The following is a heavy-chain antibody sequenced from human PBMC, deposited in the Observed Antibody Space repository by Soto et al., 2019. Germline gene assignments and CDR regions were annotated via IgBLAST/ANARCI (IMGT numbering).Heavy chain of an antibody. CDR3: TTEGPSVTMIVVVSDFDY. D-gene: IGHD3-22*01. CDR2: IKSKTDGGTT. V-gene: IGHV3-15*07. CDR1: GFTFSNAW. Sequence: GGSLRLSCAASGFTFSNAWMNWVRQAPGKGLEWVGRIKSKTDGGTTDYAAPVKGRFTISRDDSKNTLYLQMNSLKTEDTAVYYCTTEGPSVTMIVVVSDFDYWGQGTLVTVSS. J-gene: IGHJ4*02.